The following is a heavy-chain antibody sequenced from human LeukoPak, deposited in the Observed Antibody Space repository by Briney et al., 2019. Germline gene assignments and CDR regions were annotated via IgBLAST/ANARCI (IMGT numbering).Heavy chain of an antibody. J-gene: IGHJ2*01. V-gene: IGHV4-39*07. CDR1: GGSISSSAYY. Sequence: PSETLSLTCTVSGGSISSSAYYWGWIRRPPGKGLEWIGSIHSSGSTYYNPSLKSRVTISVDTSKNQFSLKLTSVTAADTAVYYCAREIITMVRAVFDLWGRGTLVTVSS. CDR2: IHSSGST. CDR3: AREIITMVRAVFDL. D-gene: IGHD3-10*01.